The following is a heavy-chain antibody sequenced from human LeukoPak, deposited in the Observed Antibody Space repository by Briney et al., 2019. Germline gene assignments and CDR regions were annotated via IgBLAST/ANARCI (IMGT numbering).Heavy chain of an antibody. CDR2: IKGDGSKE. CDR3: ATDPPWASDSFAI. J-gene: IGHJ3*02. Sequence: GGSLRLSCIASEFTLSNYWMTWVRQAPGKGLEWVANIKGDGSKEYYVDSVKGRFTIPRDNAKNSVYLQMNSLSPEDTAVYYCATDPPWASDSFAIWGQGTMVTVSS. CDR1: EFTLSNYW. V-gene: IGHV3-7*03. D-gene: IGHD3-22*01.